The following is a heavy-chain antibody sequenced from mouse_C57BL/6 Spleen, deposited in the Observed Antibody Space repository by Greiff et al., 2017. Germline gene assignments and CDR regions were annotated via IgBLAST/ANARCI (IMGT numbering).Heavy chain of an antibody. CDR1: GYTFTSYW. Sequence: QVQLQQPGAELVMPGASVKLSCKASGYTFTSYWMHWVKQRPGQGLEWIGEIDPSDSYTNYNQKFKGKSTLTVDKSSSTAYMQLSSLTSEYSAVYYCARGGNYGYFDVWGTGTTVTVSS. D-gene: IGHD2-1*01. CDR3: ARGGNYGYFDV. CDR2: IDPSDSYT. V-gene: IGHV1-69*01. J-gene: IGHJ1*03.